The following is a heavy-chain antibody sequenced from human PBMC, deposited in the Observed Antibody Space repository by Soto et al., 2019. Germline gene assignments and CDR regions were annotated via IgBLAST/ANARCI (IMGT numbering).Heavy chain of an antibody. CDR2: INSDGSST. J-gene: IGHJ6*02. V-gene: IGHV3-74*01. CDR3: VVGDFWSGYYPRYYYYYYGMDV. D-gene: IGHD3-3*01. CDR1: GFTFSSYW. Sequence: GGSLRLSCAASGFTFSSYWMHWVRQAPGKXLVWVSRINSDGSSTSYADSVKGRFTISRDNAKNTLYLQMNSLRAEGTAVYYCVVGDFWSGYYPRYYYYYYGMDVWGQGTTVTVSS.